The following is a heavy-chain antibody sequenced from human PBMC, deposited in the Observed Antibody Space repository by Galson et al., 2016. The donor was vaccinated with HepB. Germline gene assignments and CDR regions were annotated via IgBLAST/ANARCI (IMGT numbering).Heavy chain of an antibody. CDR3: ARPYTYYFGSGSYFDVLHYGMDV. Sequence: SLRLSCAGSGFTLSRHSMNWVRQAPGKGLEWVAAISGSGGRTSYEDSVRGRFTISRDNSKNRLFLRMNSVVVEDTAVYFCARPYTYYFGSGSYFDVLHYGMDVWGQGTTVTVSS. CDR2: ISGSGGRT. V-gene: IGHV3-23*01. J-gene: IGHJ6*02. D-gene: IGHD3-10*01. CDR1: GFTLSRHS.